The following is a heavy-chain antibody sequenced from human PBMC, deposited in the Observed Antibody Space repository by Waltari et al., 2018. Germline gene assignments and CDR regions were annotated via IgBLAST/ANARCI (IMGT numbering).Heavy chain of an antibody. Sequence: QVQLVQSGAEVKKPGASVKVSCKASGYTLSGYYIHWVRQAPGQGLEWMGWINPNSGGTNYAQKFQGRVTMTRDTSISTAYMELSRVTSDDTATFYCARGSLAVAGGLDYWGQETLVTVSS. V-gene: IGHV1-2*02. J-gene: IGHJ4*02. D-gene: IGHD6-19*01. CDR3: ARGSLAVAGGLDY. CDR1: GYTLSGYY. CDR2: INPNSGGT.